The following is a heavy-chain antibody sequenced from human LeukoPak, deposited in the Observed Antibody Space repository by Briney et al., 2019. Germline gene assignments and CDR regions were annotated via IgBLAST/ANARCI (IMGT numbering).Heavy chain of an antibody. CDR3: ARGKRSYDS. CDR1: AFTFSDYY. J-gene: IGHJ4*02. V-gene: IGHV3-11*01. Sequence: PGGSLRFSCVASAFTFSDYYMTWIRQTPGKGLEWVSYISSRGYSIYYADSVKGRFTISRDNSNNSLYLQMNSLRAEDTAVYYCARGKRSYDSWGQGTLVTVSS. CDR2: ISSRGYSI.